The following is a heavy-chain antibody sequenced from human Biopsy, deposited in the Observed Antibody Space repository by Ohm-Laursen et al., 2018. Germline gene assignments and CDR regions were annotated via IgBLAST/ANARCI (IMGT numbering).Heavy chain of an antibody. CDR1: GESFNGYY. J-gene: IGHJ6*02. V-gene: IGHV4-34*01. CDR2: INHSGRT. Sequence: GTLSLTCAVYGESFNGYYWSWIRQTPGKGLEWIGEINHSGRTNYNPPLKSRVTISVDTSKNQFSLKVRSVTAAGTAVYYCVRGVDYYDPYHYYALDVWGQGTTVTVSS. CDR3: VRGVDYYDPYHYYALDV. D-gene: IGHD3-22*01.